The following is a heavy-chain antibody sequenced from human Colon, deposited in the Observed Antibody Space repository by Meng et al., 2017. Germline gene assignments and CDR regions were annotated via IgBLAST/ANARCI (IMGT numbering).Heavy chain of an antibody. J-gene: IGHJ4*02. V-gene: IGHV3-23*01. CDR3: TTRGGFYHFDY. CDR1: RFSFSSYA. CDR2: ISGSGGDT. D-gene: IGHD5-12*01. Sequence: GGSLRLSCTAPRFSFSSYAMTWVRQAPGKGLAWVSGISGSGGDTYYADSVRGRFTISRDNSKNTVFLQMNSLTADDTAIYYCTTRGGFYHFDYWGQGTLVTVSS.